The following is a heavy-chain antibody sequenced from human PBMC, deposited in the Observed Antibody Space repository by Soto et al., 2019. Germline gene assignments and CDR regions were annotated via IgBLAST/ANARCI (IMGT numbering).Heavy chain of an antibody. J-gene: IGHJ3*02. CDR3: TTDGWEWELLRYAFDI. CDR2: IKSKTDGGTT. V-gene: IGHV3-15*01. D-gene: IGHD1-26*01. Sequence: GGSLRLSCAASGFTFSNAWMSWVRQAPGKGLEWVGRIKSKTDGGTTDYAAPVKGRFTISRDDSKNTLYLQMNSLKTEDTAVYYCTTDGWEWELLRYAFDIWGQGTMVTVSS. CDR1: GFTFSNAW.